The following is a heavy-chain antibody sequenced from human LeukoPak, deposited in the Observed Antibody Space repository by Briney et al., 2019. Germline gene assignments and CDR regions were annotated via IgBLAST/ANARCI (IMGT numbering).Heavy chain of an antibody. D-gene: IGHD3-22*01. CDR3: ARLKTYYYDSSGYSDY. V-gene: IGHV3-7*01. CDR1: GFTFSSYW. J-gene: IGHJ4*02. Sequence: GGSLRLSCAASGFTFSSYWMSWVRQAPGKGLEWVANIKQDGSEKYYVDSVKGRFTISRDNAKNSLYLQMNSLRAEDTAVYYCARLKTYYYDSSGYSDYWGQGTLVTVSS. CDR2: IKQDGSEK.